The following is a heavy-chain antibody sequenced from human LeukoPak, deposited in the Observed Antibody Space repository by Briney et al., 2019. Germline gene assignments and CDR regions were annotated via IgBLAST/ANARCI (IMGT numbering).Heavy chain of an antibody. CDR1: GYTFTSYA. CDR3: ARDPGETGDAAFDI. Sequence: GASVKVSCKASGYTFTSYAMHWVRQAPGQRLEWMGWINAGNGNTKYSQKFQGRVTITADESTSTAYMELSSLRSEDTAVYYCARDPGETGDAAFDIWGQGTMVTVSS. V-gene: IGHV1-3*01. J-gene: IGHJ3*02. CDR2: INAGNGNT. D-gene: IGHD7-27*01.